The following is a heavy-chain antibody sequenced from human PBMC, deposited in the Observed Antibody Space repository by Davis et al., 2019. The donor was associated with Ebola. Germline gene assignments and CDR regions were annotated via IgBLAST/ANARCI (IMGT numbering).Heavy chain of an antibody. CDR1: GFTFSSYG. Sequence: GGSLRLSCAASGFTFSSYGMHWVRQAPGKGLEWVAVISYDGSNKYYADSVKGRFTISRDNAKNSLYLQMNSLRAEDTAVYYCARGLLWFGELASYYFDYWGQGTLVTVSS. D-gene: IGHD3-10*01. CDR2: ISYDGSNK. J-gene: IGHJ4*02. CDR3: ARGLLWFGELASYYFDY. V-gene: IGHV3-30*12.